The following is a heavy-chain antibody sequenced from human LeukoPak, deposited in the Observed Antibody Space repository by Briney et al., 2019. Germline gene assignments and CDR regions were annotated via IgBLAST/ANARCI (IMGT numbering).Heavy chain of an antibody. V-gene: IGHV3-7*01. CDR3: ARGSPVDY. CDR2: IKQDGSEK. CDR1: GFTFSDYW. Sequence: GGSLRLSCVASGFTFSDYWMTWVRQAPGKGLEWVANIKQDGSEKYYVDSVKGRFTISRDNAKNSLYLQMNTLRAEDTVVYYCARGSPVDYWGQGTLATVSS. J-gene: IGHJ4*02.